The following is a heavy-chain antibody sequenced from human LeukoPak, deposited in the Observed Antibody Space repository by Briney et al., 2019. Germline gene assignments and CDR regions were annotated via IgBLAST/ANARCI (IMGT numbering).Heavy chain of an antibody. J-gene: IGHJ6*02. CDR3: ARDSWIQLWLPNYYYYGMDV. D-gene: IGHD5-18*01. CDR2: IIPILGIA. Sequence: SVKVSCKASGGTFSSYAISWVRQAPGQGLEWMGRIIPILGIANYAQKFQGRVTITADKSTSTAYMELSSLRSEDTAVYYCARDSWIQLWLPNYYYYGMDVWGQGTTVTVSS. CDR1: GGTFSSYA. V-gene: IGHV1-69*04.